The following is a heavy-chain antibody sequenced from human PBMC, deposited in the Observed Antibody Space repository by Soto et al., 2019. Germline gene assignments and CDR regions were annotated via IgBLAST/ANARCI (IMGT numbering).Heavy chain of an antibody. V-gene: IGHV4-61*01. J-gene: IGHJ3*02. Sequence: PSETLSLTCTVSGGSVSSGSYYWSWIRQPPGKGLQWIGYIYYIGSTNYNPSLKSRVTISVDTSKNQFSLKLSSVTAADTAVYYCARNSGSYSDIWGQGTMVTVSS. D-gene: IGHD1-26*01. CDR1: GGSVSSGSYY. CDR2: IYYIGST. CDR3: ARNSGSYSDI.